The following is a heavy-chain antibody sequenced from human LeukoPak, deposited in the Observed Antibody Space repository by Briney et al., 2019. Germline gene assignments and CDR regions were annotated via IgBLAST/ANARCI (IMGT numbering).Heavy chain of an antibody. CDR2: ISYDGSNK. V-gene: IGHV3-30*04. Sequence: PGGSLRLSCAASGFTFSSYAMHWVRQAPGKGLEWVAVISYDGSNKYYADSVKGRFTISRDNSKNTLYLQMNSLRAEDTAVYYCARDLTYDSSGYFDYWGQGTLVTVSS. D-gene: IGHD3-22*01. CDR3: ARDLTYDSSGYFDY. CDR1: GFTFSSYA. J-gene: IGHJ4*02.